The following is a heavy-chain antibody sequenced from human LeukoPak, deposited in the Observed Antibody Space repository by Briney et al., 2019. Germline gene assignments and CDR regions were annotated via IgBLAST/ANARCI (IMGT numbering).Heavy chain of an antibody. J-gene: IGHJ3*02. CDR1: GFTFSSYA. CDR3: ARDLAALDLAFDI. Sequence: GRSLRLSCAASGFTFSSYAMHWVRQAPGKGLEWVAVISYDGSNKYHADSVKGRFTISRDNSKNTLYLQMNSLRAEDTAVYYCARDLAALDLAFDIWGQGTMVTVSS. D-gene: IGHD3-3*01. V-gene: IGHV3-30-3*01. CDR2: ISYDGSNK.